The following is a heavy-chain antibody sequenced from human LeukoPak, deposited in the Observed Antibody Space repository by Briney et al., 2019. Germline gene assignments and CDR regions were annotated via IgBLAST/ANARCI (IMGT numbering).Heavy chain of an antibody. CDR1: EFNFYAYW. V-gene: IGHV3-7*01. CDR2: IKEDGSEK. Sequence: GSLRLSCVASEFNFYAYWMTWVRQAPGRGLEWVANIKEDGSEKYYVDSVKGRFTISRDNAKNSLYLQMNSLRAEDTAVYFCARDGGGGEFDYWGQGTLVTVSS. CDR3: ARDGGGGEFDY. D-gene: IGHD2-15*01. J-gene: IGHJ4*02.